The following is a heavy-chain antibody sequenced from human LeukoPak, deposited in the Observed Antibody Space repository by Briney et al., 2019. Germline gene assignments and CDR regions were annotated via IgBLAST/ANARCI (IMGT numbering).Heavy chain of an antibody. CDR2: IWYDGSNK. D-gene: IGHD3-10*01. CDR1: GFTFSNHG. J-gene: IGHJ4*02. V-gene: IGHV3-33*08. CDR3: ARDRGVSYFDY. Sequence: PGGSLRLSCAASGFTFSNHGMHWVRQAPGKGLEWVAVIWYDGSNKYYADSVKGRFTISRDNSKNTLYLQMNSLRAEDTAVYYCARDRGVSYFDYWGQGTQVTVSS.